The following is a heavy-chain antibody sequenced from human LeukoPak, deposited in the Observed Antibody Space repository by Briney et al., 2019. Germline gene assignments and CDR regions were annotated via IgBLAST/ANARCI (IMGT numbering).Heavy chain of an antibody. Sequence: SETLSLTCTVSGGSISSSSYYWGWIRQPPGKGLEWIGSIYYSGSTYYNPSLKSRVTISVDTSKNQFSLKLSSVTAADTAVYYCARRKNYYDSTEIDYWGQGTLVTVS. CDR1: GGSISSSSYY. V-gene: IGHV4-39*01. D-gene: IGHD3-22*01. CDR2: IYYSGST. J-gene: IGHJ4*02. CDR3: ARRKNYYDSTEIDY.